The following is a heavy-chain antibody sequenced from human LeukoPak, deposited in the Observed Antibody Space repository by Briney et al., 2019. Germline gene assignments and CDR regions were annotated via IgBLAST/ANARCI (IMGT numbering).Heavy chain of an antibody. D-gene: IGHD6-19*01. V-gene: IGHV1-24*01. CDR1: GYTLTELS. CDR3: ATAPYSSGWTPNY. Sequence: ASVKVSCKVSGYTLTELSMHWVRQAPGKGLEWMGGFDPEDGETIYAQKSQGRVTMTEDTSTDTAYMELSSLRSEDTAVYYCATAPYSSGWTPNYWGQGTLVTVSS. J-gene: IGHJ4*02. CDR2: FDPEDGET.